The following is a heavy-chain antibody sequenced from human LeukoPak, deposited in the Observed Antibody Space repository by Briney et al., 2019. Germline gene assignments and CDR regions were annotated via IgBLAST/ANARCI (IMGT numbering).Heavy chain of an antibody. CDR3: AKRGFSSSGWYLVDF. CDR2: ISFDGTIK. Sequence: GGSLRLSCAASGFTFSSHGMHWVRQAPGKGLEWVAVISFDGTIKYYADSVKGRFTISRDNSKNTLGLQMNSLRAEDTAVYYCAKRGFSSSGWYLVDFWGQGTLVTVSS. V-gene: IGHV3-30*18. CDR1: GFTFSSHG. D-gene: IGHD6-19*01. J-gene: IGHJ4*02.